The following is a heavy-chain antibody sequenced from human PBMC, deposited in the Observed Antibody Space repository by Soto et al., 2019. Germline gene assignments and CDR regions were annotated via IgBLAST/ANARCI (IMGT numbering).Heavy chain of an antibody. CDR3: AKDRERIATRSIDY. D-gene: IGHD6-6*01. Sequence: QVQLVESGGGVVQPGRSLRLSCAASGFTFSTYAMHWVRQAPGKGLEWVAVISYDGTNKYYADSVRGRFTISRDNSKSTLYLQMNSLRAEDTAVYYCAKDRERIATRSIDYWGQGTLVTVSS. J-gene: IGHJ4*02. CDR1: GFTFSTYA. V-gene: IGHV3-30-3*01. CDR2: ISYDGTNK.